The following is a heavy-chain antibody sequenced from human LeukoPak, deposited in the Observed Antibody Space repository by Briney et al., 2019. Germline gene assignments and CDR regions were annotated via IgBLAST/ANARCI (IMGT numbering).Heavy chain of an antibody. V-gene: IGHV4-59*01. CDR2: IYYSGST. J-gene: IGHJ4*02. Sequence: SETLSLTCTVSGGSISSYYWGWIRQPPGKGLEWIGYIYYSGSTNYNPSLKSRVTISVDTSKNQFSLKLSSVTAADTAVYYCASFRTIFGVFDYWGQGTLVTVSS. D-gene: IGHD3-3*01. CDR3: ASFRTIFGVFDY. CDR1: GGSISSYY.